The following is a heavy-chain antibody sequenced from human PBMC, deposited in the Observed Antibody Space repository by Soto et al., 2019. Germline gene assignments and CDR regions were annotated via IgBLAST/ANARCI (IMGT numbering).Heavy chain of an antibody. CDR2: LNEDGSFT. V-gene: IGHV3-74*01. J-gene: IGHJ6*02. CDR1: EFTFSSYW. CDR3: ARDLSGRADV. Sequence: PGGSLRLSCVASEFTFSSYWMHWVRQVQGKGLVWVSRLNEDGSFTTYADSVKGRFTISRDNAKKTLYLQMNSLRAEDTAVYYCARDLSGRADVWGQGTTVTVSS. D-gene: IGHD3-10*01.